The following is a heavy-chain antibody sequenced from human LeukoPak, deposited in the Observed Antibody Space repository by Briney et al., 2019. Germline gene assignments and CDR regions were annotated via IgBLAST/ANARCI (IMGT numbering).Heavy chain of an antibody. J-gene: IGHJ6*02. CDR2: INHSGST. Sequence: SETLSLTCAVYGGSFSGYYWSWIRQPPGKGLEWIGEINHSGSTIYNPSLKSRVTISVDTSKNQFSLKLSSVTAADTAVYYCARRRFLDVWGQGTTVTVSS. V-gene: IGHV4-34*01. CDR1: GGSFSGYY. D-gene: IGHD3-3*01. CDR3: ARRRFLDV.